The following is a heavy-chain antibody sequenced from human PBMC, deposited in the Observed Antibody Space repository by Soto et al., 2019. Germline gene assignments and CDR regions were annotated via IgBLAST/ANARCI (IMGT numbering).Heavy chain of an antibody. CDR2: IYSGGST. D-gene: IGHD4-4*01. V-gene: IGHV3-66*01. Sequence: EVQLVESGGGLVQPGGSLRLSCAASGFTVSSNYMSWVRQAPGKGLEWVSVIYSGGSTYYADSVKGRFTISRDNSKNTLYLQMNSLRAEDTAVYYCARDRTTTLIPFDYWGQGTLVTVSS. CDR3: ARDRTTTLIPFDY. CDR1: GFTVSSNY. J-gene: IGHJ4*02.